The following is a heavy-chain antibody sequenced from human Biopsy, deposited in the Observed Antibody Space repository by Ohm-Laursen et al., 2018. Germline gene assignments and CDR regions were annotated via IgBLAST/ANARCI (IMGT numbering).Heavy chain of an antibody. V-gene: IGHV4-59*12. CDR1: GGSITGDF. D-gene: IGHD1-14*01. CDR2: RFHSGSP. CDR3: ARDRDRRGWFDP. J-gene: IGHJ5*02. Sequence: TLSLTCTVSGGSITGDFWTWIRQTPEKGLEWIGYRFHSGSPIYNPSLKSRVTMSVDTSKNKFSLRVSSVTAADTAVYYCARDRDRRGWFDPWGQGTLVTVSS.